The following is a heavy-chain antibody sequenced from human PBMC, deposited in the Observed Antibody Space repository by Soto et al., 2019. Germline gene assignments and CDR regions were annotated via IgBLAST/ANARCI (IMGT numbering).Heavy chain of an antibody. J-gene: IGHJ4*02. CDR1: GYSISSGYY. D-gene: IGHD1-26*01. Sequence: SETLSLTCAVSGYSISSGYYWGWIRQPPGKGLEWIGSIYHSGSTYYNPSLKSRVTISVDTSKNQFSLKPSSVTAADTAVYYCARDPTPGSGDYWGQGTLVTVSS. CDR2: IYHSGST. V-gene: IGHV4-38-2*02. CDR3: ARDPTPGSGDY.